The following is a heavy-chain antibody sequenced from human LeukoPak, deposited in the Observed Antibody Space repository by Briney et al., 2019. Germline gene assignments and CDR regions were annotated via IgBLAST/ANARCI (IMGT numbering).Heavy chain of an antibody. Sequence: GGSLRLSCAASGFTFSSYAMSWVRQVPGKRLEWVSAISGSGGSTYYADSVKGRFTISRDTSKNTLYLQMNSLRAEDTAVYYCAKGRYSGSYYNWFDPWGQGTLVTVSS. CDR2: ISGSGGST. CDR3: AKGRYSGSYYNWFDP. D-gene: IGHD1-26*01. V-gene: IGHV3-23*01. CDR1: GFTFSSYA. J-gene: IGHJ5*02.